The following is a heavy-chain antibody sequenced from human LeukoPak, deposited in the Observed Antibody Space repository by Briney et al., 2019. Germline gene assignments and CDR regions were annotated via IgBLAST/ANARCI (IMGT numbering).Heavy chain of an antibody. CDR3: AKDPRSMYSGSFYFDS. CDR2: LSYNGGSI. V-gene: IGHV3-23*01. Sequence: GGSLRLSCAASGFTFSNAWMSWVRQAPGEGLEWVSALSYNGGSIYYADSVKGRFTVSRDNSKNTLYLQMNSLRAEDTAIYYCAKDPRSMYSGSFYFDSWGQGTVVTVSS. CDR1: GFTFSNAW. J-gene: IGHJ4*02. D-gene: IGHD1-26*01.